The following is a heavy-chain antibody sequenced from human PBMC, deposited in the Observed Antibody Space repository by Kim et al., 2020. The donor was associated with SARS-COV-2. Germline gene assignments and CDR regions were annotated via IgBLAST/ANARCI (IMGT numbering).Heavy chain of an antibody. D-gene: IGHD4-4*01. CDR1: GFTFSSYG. Sequence: GGSLRLSCAASGFTFSSYGMHWVRQAPGKGLEWVAVIWYDGSNNYYADAVKGRFSISRDNSKNTLYLQMNSLRAQDTAVYYCAREIPAHDYSIYGMDVWGQGTTVTVSS. CDR2: IWYDGSNN. V-gene: IGHV3-33*01. CDR3: AREIPAHDYSIYGMDV. J-gene: IGHJ6*02.